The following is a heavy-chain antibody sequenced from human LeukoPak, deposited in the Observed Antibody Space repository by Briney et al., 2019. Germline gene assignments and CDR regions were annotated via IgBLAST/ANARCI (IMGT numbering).Heavy chain of an antibody. CDR1: GGSVSSTSYY. CDR3: ATLKVGCCTNGVCYTDVDY. J-gene: IGHJ4*02. CDR2: MFYSGNT. D-gene: IGHD2-8*01. Sequence: SETLSLTCTLSGGSVSSTSYYWGWIRQPPGKGLEWIGSMFYSGNTYYNPSLKSRVTISVDTSKNQFSLKLSSVTAADTAVYYCATLKVGCCTNGVCYTDVDYWGQGTLVTVSS. V-gene: IGHV4-39*01.